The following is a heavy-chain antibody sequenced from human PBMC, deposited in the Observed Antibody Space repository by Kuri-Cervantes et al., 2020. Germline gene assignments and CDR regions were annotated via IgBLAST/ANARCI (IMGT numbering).Heavy chain of an antibody. J-gene: IGHJ4*02. CDR1: GFTFSSYS. D-gene: IGHD3-22*01. V-gene: IGHV3-21*04. Sequence: GESLKISCAASGFTFSSYSMNWVRQAPGKGLEWVSSISSSSSYIYYADSVKGRFTISRDNSKDSLYLQMNSLRTEDTALYYCAKDIEGSSGCLDYWGQGTLVTVSS. CDR3: AKDIEGSSGCLDY. CDR2: ISSSSSYI.